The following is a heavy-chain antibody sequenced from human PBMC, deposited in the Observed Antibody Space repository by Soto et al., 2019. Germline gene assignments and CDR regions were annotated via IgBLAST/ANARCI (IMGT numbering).Heavy chain of an antibody. V-gene: IGHV3-30*18. CDR1: GFTFSSYG. CDR2: ISYDGSNK. CDR3: AKDLGSSSWVYGMDV. Sequence: QVQLVESGGGVVQPGRSLRLSCAASGFTFSSYGMHWVRQAPGKGLEWVAVISYDGSNKYYADSVKGRFTISRDNSKNTLYLQMNSLRAEDTAVYYCAKDLGSSSWVYGMDVWGQGTTVTVSS. D-gene: IGHD6-13*01. J-gene: IGHJ6*02.